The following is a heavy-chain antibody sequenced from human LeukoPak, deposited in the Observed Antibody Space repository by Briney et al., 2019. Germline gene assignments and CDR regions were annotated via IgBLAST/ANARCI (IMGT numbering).Heavy chain of an antibody. CDR3: AKEGPDYGDYRSGDYFDF. Sequence: GGSLRLSCAASGFTFSSYAMGWVRQAPGKGLECVSAISDDSTKTSYADSVRGRFTIYRDNSKSTLYLQMNSLRAEDTAVYYCAKEGPDYGDYRSGDYFDFWGQGTLVTVSS. J-gene: IGHJ4*02. CDR2: ISDDSTKT. D-gene: IGHD4-17*01. V-gene: IGHV3-23*01. CDR1: GFTFSSYA.